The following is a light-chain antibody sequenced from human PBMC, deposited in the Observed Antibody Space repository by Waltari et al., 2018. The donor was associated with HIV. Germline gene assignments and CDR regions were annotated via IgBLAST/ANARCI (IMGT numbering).Light chain of an antibody. CDR3: QVWDTNSHHPGV. Sequence: SYVLTQPPSVSVAPGKTARITCGGNNIGSKRVHWYQPKPGQAPVLVIYDYSDRPSGIPARFSGSNSGNTATLTISRVEAGDEADYYCQVWDTNSHHPGVFGGGTKLTVL. CDR2: DYS. CDR1: NIGSKR. J-gene: IGLJ3*02. V-gene: IGLV3-21*04.